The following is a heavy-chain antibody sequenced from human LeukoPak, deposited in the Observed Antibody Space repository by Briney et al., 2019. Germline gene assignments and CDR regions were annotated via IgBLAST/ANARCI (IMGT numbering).Heavy chain of an antibody. CDR3: ARGDYYGSGNVVQYYYYGMDV. J-gene: IGHJ6*02. D-gene: IGHD3-10*01. V-gene: IGHV4-34*01. Sequence: PETLSLTCAVYGGSFSGYYWSWIRQPPGKGLEWIGEINHSGSTNYNPSLKSRVTISVDTSKNQFSLKLSSVTAADTAVYYCARGDYYGSGNVVQYYYYGMDVWGQGTTVTVSS. CDR1: GGSFSGYY. CDR2: INHSGST.